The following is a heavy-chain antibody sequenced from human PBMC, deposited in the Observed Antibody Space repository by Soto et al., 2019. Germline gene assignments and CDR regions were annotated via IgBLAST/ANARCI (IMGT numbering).Heavy chain of an antibody. D-gene: IGHD3-3*01. J-gene: IGHJ6*03. Sequence: QVQLVESGGGLVKPGGSLRLSCAASGFTFSDYYMSWIRQAPGKGLEWVSYISSSGSTIYYADSVKGRFTISRDNAKNSLYLQMNSLRAEDTSVYYCAGHSITIFGSHCYYYYMDVLGKGTTVTFSS. CDR1: GFTFSDYY. CDR3: AGHSITIFGSHCYYYYMDV. V-gene: IGHV3-11*01. CDR2: ISSSGSTI.